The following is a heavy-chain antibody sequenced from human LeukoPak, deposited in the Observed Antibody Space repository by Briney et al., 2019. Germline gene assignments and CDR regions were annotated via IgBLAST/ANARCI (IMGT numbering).Heavy chain of an antibody. CDR1: GFTFSDYY. V-gene: IGHV3-11*01. CDR3: ARNGAAVRGVMSYYYYGMDV. CDR2: ISSSGSTI. Sequence: GGSLRLSCAASGFTFSDYYMSWIRQAPGKGLEWVSYISSSGSTIYYADSVKGRFTISRDNAKNSLYLQMNSLRAEDTAVYYCARNGAAVRGVMSYYYYGMDVWGQGTTVTVSS. D-gene: IGHD3-10*01. J-gene: IGHJ6*02.